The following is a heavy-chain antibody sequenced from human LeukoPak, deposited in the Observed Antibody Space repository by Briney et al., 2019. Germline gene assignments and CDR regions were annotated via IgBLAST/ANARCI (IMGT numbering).Heavy chain of an antibody. CDR2: INPDGSST. Sequence: GGSLRLSCAASGFTFSSYWMHWVRQAPGKGLVWVSRINPDGSSTTYADAVKGRFTISRDNAKNTVYLQMNSLRGEDTAVYYCASPNGRSVAGIDCWGQGTLVTVSS. V-gene: IGHV3-74*01. CDR3: ASPNGRSVAGIDC. CDR1: GFTFSSYW. D-gene: IGHD6-19*01. J-gene: IGHJ4*02.